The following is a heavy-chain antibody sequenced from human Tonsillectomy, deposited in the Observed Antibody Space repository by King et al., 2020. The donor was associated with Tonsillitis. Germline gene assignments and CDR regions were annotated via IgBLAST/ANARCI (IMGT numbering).Heavy chain of an antibody. V-gene: IGHV3-23*04. CDR3: AKVPSSGSITMVRGGFDY. D-gene: IGHD3-10*01. J-gene: IGHJ4*02. Sequence: VQLVESGGGLVQPGGSLRLSCAASGFTFSSYAISWVRQAPGKGLEWVSTISGSGGSTYHADSVKGRFTISRDNSKKTPYLQMNSLRAEDTAVYYCAKVPSSGSITMVRGGFDYWGQGTLVTVSS. CDR1: GFTFSSYA. CDR2: ISGSGGST.